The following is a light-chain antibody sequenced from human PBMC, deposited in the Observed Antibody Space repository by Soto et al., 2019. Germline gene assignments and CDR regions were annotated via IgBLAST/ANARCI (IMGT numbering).Light chain of an antibody. Sequence: EIVLTQSPATLSLSPGERATLSCRASQSVSSSLAWYQQKPGQAPRLLLYDASNRATGIPARFSGSGSGTDLTLTISSLESDDFAVYYCQQRGSFGGGTKVDIK. J-gene: IGKJ4*01. CDR3: QQRGS. CDR1: QSVSSS. CDR2: DAS. V-gene: IGKV3-11*01.